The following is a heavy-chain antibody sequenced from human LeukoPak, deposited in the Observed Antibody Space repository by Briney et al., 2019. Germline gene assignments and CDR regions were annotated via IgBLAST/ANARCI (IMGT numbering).Heavy chain of an antibody. Sequence: ASVKVSCKASGYTFTGYYMHWVRQAPGQGLEWMGWINPNSGGTNYAQKFQGRVTMTRDTSISTAYMELSRLRSDDTAVYYCARDWNDGSFGWFDPWGQGTLVTVSS. CDR2: INPNSGGT. V-gene: IGHV1-2*02. J-gene: IGHJ5*02. CDR3: ARDWNDGSFGWFDP. CDR1: GYTFTGYY. D-gene: IGHD1-1*01.